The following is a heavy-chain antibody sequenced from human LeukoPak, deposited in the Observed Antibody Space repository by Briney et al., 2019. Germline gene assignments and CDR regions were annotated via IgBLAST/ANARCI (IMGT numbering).Heavy chain of an antibody. CDR3: AREEGSGCYDS. J-gene: IGHJ4*02. V-gene: IGHV1-2*02. D-gene: IGHD6-19*01. Sequence: ASVKVPCKASGYTFTGYYMHWVRQAPGQGLEWMGWINPNSGGTNYAQKFQGRVTMTRDTSITTAYMELSRLRSDDTAVYYCAREEGSGCYDSWGQGTRLTVSS. CDR1: GYTFTGYY. CDR2: INPNSGGT.